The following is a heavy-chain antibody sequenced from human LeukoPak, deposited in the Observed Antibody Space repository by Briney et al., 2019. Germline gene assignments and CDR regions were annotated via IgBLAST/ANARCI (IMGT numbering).Heavy chain of an antibody. CDR2: GHYSGNT. CDR1: GTSITSYY. CDR3: AKWASDNRAFDL. D-gene: IGHD2-8*01. Sequence: SETLSLTCTVSGTSITSYYWNWIRQAPGQRPEWIGYGHYSGNTKYNPPLKSRVTISVDTSKNQFSLRPNSVTAADTAVYFCAKWASDNRAFDLWGQGTLITVSS. V-gene: IGHV4-59*08. J-gene: IGHJ4*02.